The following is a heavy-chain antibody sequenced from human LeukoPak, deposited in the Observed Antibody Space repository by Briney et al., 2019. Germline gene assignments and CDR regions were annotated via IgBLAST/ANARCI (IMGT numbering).Heavy chain of an antibody. Sequence: GGSLRLSCEASGFTFSDYSVNWIRQAPGKGLEWVAYISSSNTLIYYADSVKGRFAMSRDNAKNSLYLQMNSLRAEDTAVYYCARGGGVRGFFDWCLDWGQGILVTVSS. CDR2: ISSSNTLI. V-gene: IGHV3-48*01. CDR3: ARGGGVRGFFDWCLD. J-gene: IGHJ4*02. D-gene: IGHD3-9*01. CDR1: GFTFSDYS.